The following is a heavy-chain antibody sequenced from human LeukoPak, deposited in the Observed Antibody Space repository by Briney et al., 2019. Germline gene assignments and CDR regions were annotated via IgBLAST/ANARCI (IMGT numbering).Heavy chain of an antibody. CDR1: GFTFSSYW. D-gene: IGHD2-2*01. J-gene: IGHJ4*02. V-gene: IGHV3-74*01. CDR3: ARRRTSGDFDY. CDR2: ISSDGSST. Sequence: GGSLRLSCAASGFTFSSYWMHWVRQAPGKGLVWVSRISSDGSSTDYADSVKGRFTISRDNAKNTLYLQMNSLRAEDTAVYYRARRRTSGDFDYWGQGTLVTVSS.